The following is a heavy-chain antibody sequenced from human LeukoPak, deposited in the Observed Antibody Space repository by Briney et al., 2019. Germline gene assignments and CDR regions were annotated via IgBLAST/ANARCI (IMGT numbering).Heavy chain of an antibody. J-gene: IGHJ4*02. CDR3: ARDREGYNWNYGFDY. D-gene: IGHD1-7*01. CDR1: GFTFSSYA. CDR2: ISYDGSNK. Sequence: GGSLRLSCAASGFTFSSYAMHWVRQAPGKGLEWVAVISYDGSNKYYADSVKGRFTISRDNFKNTLYLQMNSLRAEDTAVYYCARDREGYNWNYGFDYWGQGTLVTVSS. V-gene: IGHV3-30*04.